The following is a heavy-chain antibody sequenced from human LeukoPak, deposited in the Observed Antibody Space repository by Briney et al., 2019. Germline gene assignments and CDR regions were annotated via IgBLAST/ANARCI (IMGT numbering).Heavy chain of an antibody. CDR1: GFTFSSYG. CDR2: ISYDGSNK. Sequence: PGRSLRLSCAASGFTFSSYGMHWVRQAPGKGLEWVAVISYDGSNKYYADSVKGRFTISRDNSKNTLYLQMNSLRAEDTAVYYCANDGGLSSVAGPLGAFDIWGQGTMVTVSS. V-gene: IGHV3-30*18. J-gene: IGHJ3*02. D-gene: IGHD6-19*01. CDR3: ANDGGLSSVAGPLGAFDI.